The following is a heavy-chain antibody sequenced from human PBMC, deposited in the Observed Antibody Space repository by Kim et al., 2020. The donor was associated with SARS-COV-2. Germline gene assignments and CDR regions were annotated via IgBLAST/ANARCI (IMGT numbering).Heavy chain of an antibody. Sequence: GGSLRLSCAASGFTLTSCGMNWVRQAPGKGLEWVSAIGRSGDTYYADSVKGRFTISRDNSKNTLYLQMNSLRAEDTAVYYCTIGGDSAWCDHWGQGTLGTVSS. J-gene: IGHJ5*02. CDR2: IGRSGDT. CDR1: GFTLTSCG. V-gene: IGHV3-23*01. CDR3: TIGGDSAWCDH. D-gene: IGHD2-15*01.